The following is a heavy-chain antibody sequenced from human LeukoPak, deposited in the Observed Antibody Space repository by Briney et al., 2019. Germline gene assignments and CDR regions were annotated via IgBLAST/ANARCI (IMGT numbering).Heavy chain of an antibody. Sequence: GGSLRLSCAASGFTFSSYSMNWVRQAPGKGLEWVSSISSSSSYIYYADSVKGRFTISRDNAKNSLYLQMNSLRAEDTAVYYCARPGQPAYYYDSSGYSSAPYDYWGQGTLVTVSS. CDR3: ARPGQPAYYYDSSGYSSAPYDY. CDR2: ISSSSSYI. CDR1: GFTFSSYS. V-gene: IGHV3-21*04. J-gene: IGHJ4*02. D-gene: IGHD3-22*01.